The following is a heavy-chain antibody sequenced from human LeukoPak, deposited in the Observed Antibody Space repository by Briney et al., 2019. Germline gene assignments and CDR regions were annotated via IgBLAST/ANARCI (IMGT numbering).Heavy chain of an antibody. CDR3: ARGEYYHDSSGYYYFNWFDP. Sequence: GESLKISCKGSGYSFTSYWIGWVRQMPGKGLEWMGIIYPGDSDTRYSPSFQGQVTISADKSISTAYLQWSSLKASDTAMYYCARGEYYHDSSGYYYFNWFDPWGQGTLVTVSS. J-gene: IGHJ5*02. CDR1: GYSFTSYW. CDR2: IYPGDSDT. V-gene: IGHV5-51*01. D-gene: IGHD3-22*01.